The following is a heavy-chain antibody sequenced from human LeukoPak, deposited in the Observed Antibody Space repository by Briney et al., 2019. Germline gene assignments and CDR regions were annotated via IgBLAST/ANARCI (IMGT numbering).Heavy chain of an antibody. J-gene: IGHJ4*02. V-gene: IGHV1-2*02. Sequence: GASVKVSCKTSGYTFTGYHLHWVRQAPGQGLEWMGWINPDSGDTNYAQKFQGRVSMSRDTSLSTAFMDLSSLTFDDAAVYYCARVGTTDDYWGQGTLVTVS. D-gene: IGHD2/OR15-2a*01. CDR3: ARVGTTDDY. CDR2: INPDSGDT. CDR1: GYTFTGYH.